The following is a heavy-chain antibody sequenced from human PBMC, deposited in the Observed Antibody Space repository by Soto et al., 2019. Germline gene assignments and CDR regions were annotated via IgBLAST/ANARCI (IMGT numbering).Heavy chain of an antibody. Sequence: QVHLQQSSPGLVNPSETLSLTCTVSGGSMSSYYWTWIRQPAGKGLEWIGRVYSSGGTHYNPSLKSRVTISLDTSKNQFSLRLLSVTDADTAVYYCARGQRFSDWFDPWGQGTLVTVSS. CDR1: GGSMSSYY. J-gene: IGHJ5*02. CDR3: ARGQRFSDWFDP. CDR2: VYSSGGT. V-gene: IGHV4-4*07. D-gene: IGHD3-3*01.